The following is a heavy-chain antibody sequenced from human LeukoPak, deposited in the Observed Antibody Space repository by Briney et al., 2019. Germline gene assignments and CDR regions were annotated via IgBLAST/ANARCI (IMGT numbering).Heavy chain of an antibody. CDR3: TTRGYCSSTSCFLDY. V-gene: IGHV3-15*01. Sequence: GGSLRLSCAASGFTFSNAWMSWVRQAPGKGLEWVGRIKRKTDGGTIDYAATVKGRFTISRDDSKNTLYLQMNSLKTEDTAVYYCTTRGYCSSTSCFLDYWGQGTLVTVSS. CDR1: GFTFSNAW. J-gene: IGHJ4*02. D-gene: IGHD2-2*01. CDR2: IKRKTDGGTI.